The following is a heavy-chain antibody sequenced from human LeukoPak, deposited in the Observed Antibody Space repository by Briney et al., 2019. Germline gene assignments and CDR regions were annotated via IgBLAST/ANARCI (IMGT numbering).Heavy chain of an antibody. CDR3: ARIVLGQRPVDP. CDR1: GYTFTSYG. V-gene: IGHV1-18*01. Sequence: ASVKVPCKASGYTFTSYGISWVRQAPGQGLEWMGWISAYNGNTNYAQKLQGRVTMTTDTSTSTAYMELRSLRSDDTAVYYCARIVLGQRPVDPWGQGTLVTVSS. J-gene: IGHJ5*02. D-gene: IGHD3-3*02. CDR2: ISAYNGNT.